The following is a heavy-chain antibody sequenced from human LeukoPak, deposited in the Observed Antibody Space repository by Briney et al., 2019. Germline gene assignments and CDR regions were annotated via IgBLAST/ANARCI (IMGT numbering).Heavy chain of an antibody. D-gene: IGHD6-6*01. CDR3: AFSSSTVVYY. J-gene: IGHJ4*02. V-gene: IGHV4-39*01. CDR2: IYYSGST. Sequence: PSETLSLTCTVSGGSISSSSYYWGWIRQPPGKGLEWIGSIYYSGSTYYNPSLKSRVTISVDTSKNQFSLKLNSVTAADTAVYYCAFSSSTVVYYWGQGTLVTVSS. CDR1: GGSISSSSYY.